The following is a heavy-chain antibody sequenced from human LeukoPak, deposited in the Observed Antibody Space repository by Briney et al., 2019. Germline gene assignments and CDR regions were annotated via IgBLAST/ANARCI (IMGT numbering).Heavy chain of an antibody. J-gene: IGHJ4*02. CDR2: IYYSGST. CDR3: ARATASWEPPDY. Sequence: SETLSLTCTVSGGSISSYYWSWIRQPPGKGLEWIGYIYYSGSTNYNPSLKSRVTISVDTSKNQFSLKLSSVTAADTAVYYCARATASWEPPDYWGQGTLVTVSS. V-gene: IGHV4-59*01. D-gene: IGHD1-26*01. CDR1: GGSISSYY.